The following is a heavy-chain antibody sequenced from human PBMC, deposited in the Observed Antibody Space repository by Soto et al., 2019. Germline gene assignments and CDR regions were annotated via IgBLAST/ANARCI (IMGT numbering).Heavy chain of an antibody. CDR1: GFTFSNYA. V-gene: IGHV3-30*04. CDR3: ARDKRDLRFLQWSYYFDY. Sequence: QVQLVESGGGVVQPGRSLRLSCAPSGFTFSNYAMHWVRQAPGKGLEWVAVISYDGRNKYYADSVKGRFTSPRDNSKNTLYLQMNSLRAEDRAVYYCARDKRDLRFLQWSYYFDYWGQGTLVTVSS. CDR2: ISYDGRNK. J-gene: IGHJ4*02. D-gene: IGHD3-3*01.